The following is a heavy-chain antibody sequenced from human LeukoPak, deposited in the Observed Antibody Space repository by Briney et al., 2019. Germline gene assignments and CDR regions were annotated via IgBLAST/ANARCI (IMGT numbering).Heavy chain of an antibody. CDR3: ARAEVPAAIKSGAFDI. CDR1: GFTFSSYG. V-gene: IGHV3-33*01. CDR2: IWNDGINK. J-gene: IGHJ3*02. Sequence: GGSLRLSCAASGFTFSSYGMHWVRQAPGKGLEWVAAIWNDGINKYYADSVKGRFTISRDNSKNTLYLQMNSLRAEDTAVYYCARAEVPAAIKSGAFDIWGQGIMVTVSS. D-gene: IGHD2-2*01.